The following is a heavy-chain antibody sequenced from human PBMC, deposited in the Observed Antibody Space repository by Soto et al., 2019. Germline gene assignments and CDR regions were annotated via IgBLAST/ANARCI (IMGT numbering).Heavy chain of an antibody. V-gene: IGHV1-69*01. D-gene: IGHD2-2*01. J-gene: IGHJ6*02. CDR1: GGPFSSYA. CDR3: ARSGWECQLLLSRYGYYYYGMDL. Sequence: QVQLVQSGAEVKKPGSSVKVSCKASGGPFSSYAISWVRQAPGQGLEWMGGIIAIFGTANYAQKLQGRVTITADESTSTAYMELSSLRSEDTAVYYCARSGWECQLLLSRYGYYYYGMDLWGQGTTVTVSS. CDR2: IIAIFGTA.